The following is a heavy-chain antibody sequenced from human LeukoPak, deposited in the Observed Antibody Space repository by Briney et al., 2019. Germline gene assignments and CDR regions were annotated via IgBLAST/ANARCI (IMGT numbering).Heavy chain of an antibody. D-gene: IGHD2-15*01. CDR2: IWYDGNNK. V-gene: IGHV3-33*01. J-gene: IGHJ4*02. Sequence: GGSLRLSCAASGFTFSSYGMHWVRQAPGKGLEWVALIWYDGNNKYYADSVEGRFTISRDNTKNTLYLQLNSLRAEDTAVYYCARQHCSGGDCYFFDWGQGTLVTVSS. CDR1: GFTFSSYG. CDR3: ARQHCSGGDCYFFD.